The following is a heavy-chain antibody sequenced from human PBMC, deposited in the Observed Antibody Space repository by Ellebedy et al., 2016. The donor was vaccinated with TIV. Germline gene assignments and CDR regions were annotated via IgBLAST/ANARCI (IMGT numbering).Heavy chain of an antibody. CDR3: ARSPPYSYATYYFDY. D-gene: IGHD5-18*01. CDR1: GFSLSTSGMC. V-gene: IGHV2-70*11. Sequence: SGPTLVKPTQTLTLTCTFSGFSLSTSGMCVSWIRQPPGKALEWLARIDWADDKYYSTSLKTRLTISKDTSKNQVVLTMTNMDPVDTATYYCARSPPYSYATYYFDYWGQGTLVSVSS. CDR2: IDWADDK. J-gene: IGHJ4*02.